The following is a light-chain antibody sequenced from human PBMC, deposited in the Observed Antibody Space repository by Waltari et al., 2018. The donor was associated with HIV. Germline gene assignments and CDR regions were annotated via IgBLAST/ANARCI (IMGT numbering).Light chain of an antibody. V-gene: IGKV3-15*01. CDR3: QQYDYRPLT. CDR1: QSLSSP. CDR2: GAS. Sequence: EVVLTQSPATVSVSPGERATLSCRASQSLSSPLAWLQQRPGQAPRLLIYGASTRASGISARFSGTGSGTEFTLTISSLQSEDFAVYYCQQYDYRPLTFGGGTKVEIK. J-gene: IGKJ4*01.